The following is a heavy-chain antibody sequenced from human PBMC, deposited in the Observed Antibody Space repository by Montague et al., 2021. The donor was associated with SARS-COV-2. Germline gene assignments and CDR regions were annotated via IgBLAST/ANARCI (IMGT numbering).Heavy chain of an antibody. CDR2: ISYSGST. CDR3: ARHITGSGNAFDI. V-gene: IGHV4-39*01. CDR1: GGSISSTSYY. Sequence: SETLSLTCTVSGGSISSTSYYWGWIRQPPGKGLEWIGSISYSGSTYYKSSLTSRVTISVDTSKNQFSLRLSSVTAADTAVYYCARHITGSGNAFDIWGQGTMVTVSS. J-gene: IGHJ3*02. D-gene: IGHD3-10*01.